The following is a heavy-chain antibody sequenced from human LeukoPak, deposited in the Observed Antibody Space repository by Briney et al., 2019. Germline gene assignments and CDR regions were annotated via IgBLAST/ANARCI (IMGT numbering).Heavy chain of an antibody. J-gene: IGHJ6*03. CDR3: AKGGAPYYSYYMDV. CDR2: IRERGGKT. CDR1: TFXXXG. V-gene: IGHV3-23*01. Sequence: TFXXXGMRWVRQAPGKGLEWGSCIRERGGKTNYGDSGKGRFTISTDNSNNTLYLQMNSLRAEDTAVYSCAKGGAPYYSYYMDVRGKGTTVTISS.